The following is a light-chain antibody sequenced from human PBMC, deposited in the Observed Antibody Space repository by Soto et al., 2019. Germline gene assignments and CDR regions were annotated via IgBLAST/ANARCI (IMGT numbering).Light chain of an antibody. J-gene: IGKJ4*01. CDR3: QQASTYPLT. CDR1: QNIFSW. V-gene: IGKV1-12*01. Sequence: DIQMTQSPSSVSASVGDSVTITCRASQNIFSWLAWYQHKPGKAPNLLISAASTLQSGVPSRFSGSGSGTDFTLTISSLQPEDAATYYCQQASTYPLTFGGGTKVEIK. CDR2: AAS.